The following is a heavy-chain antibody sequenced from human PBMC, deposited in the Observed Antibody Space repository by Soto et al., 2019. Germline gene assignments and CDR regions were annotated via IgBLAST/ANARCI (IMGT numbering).Heavy chain of an antibody. J-gene: IGHJ4*02. D-gene: IGHD3-16*01. CDR2: IYYSGST. CDR1: GGSVSSGSYY. Sequence: SETLSLTCTVSGGSVSSGSYYWSWIRQPPGKGLEWIGYIYYSGSTNYNPSLKSRVTISVDTSKNQFSLKLSSVTAADTAVYYCARDGGGGIDYWGRGTLVTVSS. V-gene: IGHV4-61*01. CDR3: ARDGGGGIDY.